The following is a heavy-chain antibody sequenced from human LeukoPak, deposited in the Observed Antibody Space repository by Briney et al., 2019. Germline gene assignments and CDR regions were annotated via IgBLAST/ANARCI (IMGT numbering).Heavy chain of an antibody. V-gene: IGHV4-59*01. Sequence: SETLSLTCIVSGGSMNNYYWSWIRQPPGKGLEWIAYIHYTGITNYNPFLKRRVTISLDTSKNQFSLKLNSVIAADTAFYYCARILEGSGAAFDIWGQGTMVTVSS. CDR3: ARILEGSGAAFDI. CDR2: IHYTGIT. CDR1: GGSMNNYY. D-gene: IGHD1-26*01. J-gene: IGHJ3*02.